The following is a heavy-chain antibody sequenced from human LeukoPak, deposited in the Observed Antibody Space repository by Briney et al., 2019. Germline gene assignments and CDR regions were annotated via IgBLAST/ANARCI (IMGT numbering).Heavy chain of an antibody. CDR2: INQYGNDK. J-gene: IGHJ4*02. Sequence: GGSLRLSCAASGVTYRNYSMRGVRQAPGKGLEWVANINQYGNDKYYVDSVKGRFTISRDNAKNSLYLQMNSLRAEDTAIYYSLREKPIGVIRVPPPRGQGTLVTVSS. CDR1: GVTYRNYS. V-gene: IGHV3-7*01. D-gene: IGHD1-1*01. CDR3: LREKPIGVIRVPPP.